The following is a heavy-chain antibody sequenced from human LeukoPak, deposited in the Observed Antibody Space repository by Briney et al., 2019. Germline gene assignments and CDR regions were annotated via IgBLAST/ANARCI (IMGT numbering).Heavy chain of an antibody. V-gene: IGHV3-30*02. Sequence: GGSLRLSCAASGFAASGFTFSTFGMHWVRQAPGKGLEWVAFIRYDGRNKYYADSVKGRFTTSRDNSKNTLCPQMNSLRAEDTAVYYCAKEYGYDYNYFYSMDVWGKGTTVTISS. D-gene: IGHD1-1*01. J-gene: IGHJ6*03. CDR2: IRYDGRNK. CDR3: AKEYGYDYNYFYSMDV. CDR1: GFTFSTFG.